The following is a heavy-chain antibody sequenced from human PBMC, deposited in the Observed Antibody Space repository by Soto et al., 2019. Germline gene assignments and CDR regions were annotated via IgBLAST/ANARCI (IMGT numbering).Heavy chain of an antibody. J-gene: IGHJ6*02. V-gene: IGHV3-30*04. CDR3: AGGYYYYALDV. Sequence: QAPGKGLEWVAGISYDGRNTYYADSVTGLFSISRDNANNTLFLQMHSLRPEDTAVYYCAGGYYYYALDVWGQGTTVTVSS. CDR2: ISYDGRNT.